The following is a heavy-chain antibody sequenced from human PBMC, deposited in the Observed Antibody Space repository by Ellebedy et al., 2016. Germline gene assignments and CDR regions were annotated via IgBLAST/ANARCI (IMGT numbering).Heavy chain of an antibody. J-gene: IGHJ4*02. CDR1: GFTFSDYA. Sequence: GGSLRLSCAASGFTFSDYAMHWVRQAPGKGLEWVAVIWSDGNKKYYTDSVRGRFTISTDTSENTLYMEMDSLRAEDTAVYYCARGGAVAGGFDYWGQGTLVTVSS. CDR3: ARGGAVAGGFDY. V-gene: IGHV3-33*01. D-gene: IGHD6-19*01. CDR2: IWSDGNKK.